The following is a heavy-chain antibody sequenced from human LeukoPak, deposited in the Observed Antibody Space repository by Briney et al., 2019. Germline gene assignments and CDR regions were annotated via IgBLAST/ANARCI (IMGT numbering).Heavy chain of an antibody. J-gene: IGHJ3*02. D-gene: IGHD3-16*01. V-gene: IGHV1-18*04. CDR3: ARDGPGGSDAFDI. CDR2: ISAYNGNT. Sequence: ASVKVSCKASGYTFTGYYMHWVRQAPGQGLEWMGWISAYNGNTNYAQKLQGRVTMTTDTSTSTAYMELRSLRSDDTAVYYCARDGPGGSDAFDIWGQGTMVTVSS. CDR1: GYTFTGYY.